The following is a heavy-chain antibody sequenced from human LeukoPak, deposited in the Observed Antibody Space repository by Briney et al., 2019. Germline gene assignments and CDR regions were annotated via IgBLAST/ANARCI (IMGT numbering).Heavy chain of an antibody. CDR1: GFTFNNYA. Sequence: GGSLRLSCAASGFTFNNYAMSWVRQAPGKGLEWVSGISGSGDSTYYADSVKGRFTISRDISKNTLYLQMNSLRAEDTAVYFCAKGQSSSWYAFDFWGQGTLVTVSS. V-gene: IGHV3-23*01. CDR3: AKGQSSSWYAFDF. D-gene: IGHD6-13*01. J-gene: IGHJ4*02. CDR2: ISGSGDST.